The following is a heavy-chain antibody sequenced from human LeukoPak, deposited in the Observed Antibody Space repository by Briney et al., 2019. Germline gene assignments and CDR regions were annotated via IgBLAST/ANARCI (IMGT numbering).Heavy chain of an antibody. CDR1: GGSISSSSYY. V-gene: IGHV4-39*01. Sequence: SETLSLTCTVSGGSISSSSYYWGWIRQPPGKGLEWIVSVYYSGITYYNPSLKSRFTISVDTSKNQFSLRLSSVTAADTAVYYCARQRGYHYDSTTNRFSDLWGQGTRVTVSS. J-gene: IGHJ5*02. D-gene: IGHD3-22*01. CDR3: ARQRGYHYDSTTNRFSDL. CDR2: VYYSGIT.